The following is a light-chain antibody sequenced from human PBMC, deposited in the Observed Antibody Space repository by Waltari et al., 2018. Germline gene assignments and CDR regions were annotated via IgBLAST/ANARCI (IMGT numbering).Light chain of an antibody. CDR2: YDS. V-gene: IGLV3-21*04. CDR1: NIGSKR. Sequence: YVLTQPPSVSVDPGKTARLTCGGDNIGSKRGNRYQQKPGQAPVLVMFYDSDRPSEIPERFSGSNSGNTATLTISWVEAGDEADYHCQVWDDVTDSGVFGGGTKLTVL. CDR3: QVWDDVTDSGV. J-gene: IGLJ3*02.